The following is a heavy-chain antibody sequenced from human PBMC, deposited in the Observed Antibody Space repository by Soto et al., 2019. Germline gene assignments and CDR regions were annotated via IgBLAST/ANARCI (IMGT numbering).Heavy chain of an antibody. CDR2: SNSNSRNS. D-gene: IGHD3-3*01. J-gene: IGHJ5*02. V-gene: IGHV1-8*01. CDR1: GYTFTSYN. Sequence: ASVKVSCKASGYTFTSYNINWVRQAPGQGLEWVAGSNSNSRNSDHAQKFQGRLTVTRDTSISTAYMELSSLRSDDTAVYYCVLLGVCDRWGPG. CDR3: VLLGVCDR.